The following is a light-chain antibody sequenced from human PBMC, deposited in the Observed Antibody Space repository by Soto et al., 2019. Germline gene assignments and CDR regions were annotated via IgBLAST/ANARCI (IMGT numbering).Light chain of an antibody. CDR2: GTS. Sequence: EIVVTQSPGTLSLSLGERATLSCRASQSVSTSSLAWYQQKPCQAPRLLIFGTSDRASGIPDRFSGSGSGTDFSLTISRLEPEDFAVYYCQHYGSTPPDTFGQGTKVEIK. CDR1: QSVSTSS. J-gene: IGKJ2*01. V-gene: IGKV3-20*01. CDR3: QHYGSTPPDT.